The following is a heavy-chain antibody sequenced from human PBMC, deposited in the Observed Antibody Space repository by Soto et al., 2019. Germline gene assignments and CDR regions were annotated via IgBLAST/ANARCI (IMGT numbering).Heavy chain of an antibody. J-gene: IGHJ6*02. V-gene: IGHV1-18*01. CDR1: GYTFTSYG. Sequence: ASVKVSCKASGYTFTSYGISWVRQAPGQGLEWMGWISAYNGNTNYAQKLQGRVTMTTDTSTSTAYMELRSLRSDDTAVYYCARDITRGLYYDFWSGSHGTPNHYYYYGMDGWGQGTTVTVSS. CDR2: ISAYNGNT. CDR3: ARDITRGLYYDFWSGSHGTPNHYYYYGMDG. D-gene: IGHD3-3*01.